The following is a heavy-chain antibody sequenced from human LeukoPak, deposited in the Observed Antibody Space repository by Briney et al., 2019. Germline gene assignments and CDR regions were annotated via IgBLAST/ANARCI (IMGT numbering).Heavy chain of an antibody. V-gene: IGHV3-9*02. CDR3: ASASAVAGIRRYYYYGMDV. Sequence: GGSLRLSCAASGFTSDDYAMHWVRQAPGKGLGWVSGISWNSGSIGYADSVKGRFTISRDNAKNSLYLQMNSLRAEDTALYYCASASAVAGIRRYYYYGMDVWGRGTTVTVSS. CDR2: ISWNSGSI. D-gene: IGHD6-19*01. J-gene: IGHJ6*02. CDR1: GFTSDDYA.